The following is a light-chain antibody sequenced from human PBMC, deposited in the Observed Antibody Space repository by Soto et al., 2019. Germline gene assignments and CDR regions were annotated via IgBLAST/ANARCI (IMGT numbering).Light chain of an antibody. CDR1: SSNIGAGYD. J-gene: IGLJ3*02. Sequence: QSVLTQPPSVSGAPGQRVTISCTGSSSNIGAGYDVHWYQQLPGTAPKLLIYANTTRPSGVPDRFSGSKSGTSASLAITGLQAKDEADYYCQSYDSSLSGSNWVFGGGTQLTVL. V-gene: IGLV1-40*01. CDR2: ANT. CDR3: QSYDSSLSGSNWV.